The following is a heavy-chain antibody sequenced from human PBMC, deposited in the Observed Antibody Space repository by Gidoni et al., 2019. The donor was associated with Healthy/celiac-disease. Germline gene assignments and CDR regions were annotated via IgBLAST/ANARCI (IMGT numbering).Heavy chain of an antibody. V-gene: IGHV1-3*01. CDR1: GYTFTSYA. CDR3: ARDLVAAAGKGYMDV. J-gene: IGHJ6*03. CDR2: INAGNGNT. D-gene: IGHD6-13*01. Sequence: QVQLVQSGAEVKKPGASVKVSCKASGYTFTSYAMHWVRQAPGQRLEWMGWINAGNGNTKYSQKFQGRVTITRDTSASTAYMELSSLRSEDTAVYYCARDLVAAAGKGYMDVWGKGTTVTVSS.